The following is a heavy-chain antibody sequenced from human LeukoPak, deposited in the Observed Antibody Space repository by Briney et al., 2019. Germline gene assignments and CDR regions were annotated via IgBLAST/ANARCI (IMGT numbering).Heavy chain of an antibody. V-gene: IGHV4-31*11. D-gene: IGHD6-13*01. CDR3: ARAPYSSSWYRGGYFDY. CDR2: IYYSGST. Sequence: SETLSLTCAVSGGSISSGGYYWSWIRQHPGKGLEWIGYIYYSGSTYYNPSLKSRVTISVDTSKNQFSLKLSSVTAADTAVYYCARAPYSSSWYRGGYFDYWGQGTLVTVSS. J-gene: IGHJ4*02. CDR1: GGSISSGGYY.